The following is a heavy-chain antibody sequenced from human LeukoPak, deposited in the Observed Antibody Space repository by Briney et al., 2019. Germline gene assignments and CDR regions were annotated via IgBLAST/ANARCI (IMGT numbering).Heavy chain of an antibody. V-gene: IGHV4-59*08. Sequence: SETLSLTCTVCGGSISSYYWSLIRQPPGKGLEWIGYIYYSGSTNYNPSLKSRVTISVDTSKNQFSLKLSSVTAADTAVYYCARVRFGDSRLRRGYFDLWGRGTLVTVSS. CDR3: ARVRFGDSRLRRGYFDL. CDR2: IYYSGST. CDR1: GGSISSYY. J-gene: IGHJ2*01. D-gene: IGHD4-17*01.